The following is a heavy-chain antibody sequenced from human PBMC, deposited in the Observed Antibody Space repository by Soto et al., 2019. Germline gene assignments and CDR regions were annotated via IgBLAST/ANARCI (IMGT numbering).Heavy chain of an antibody. CDR3: ASSTGP. CDR1: GGSFSGYY. V-gene: IGHV4-34*01. D-gene: IGHD3-9*01. Sequence: SETLSLTCSVSGGSFSGYYWNWIRQPPGKGLEWIGEIDHSGYTNYNPSLKSRVTISVDTSKNQFSLKLSSVTAADTAVYYCASSTGPWGQGTLVTVSS. J-gene: IGHJ5*02. CDR2: IDHSGYT.